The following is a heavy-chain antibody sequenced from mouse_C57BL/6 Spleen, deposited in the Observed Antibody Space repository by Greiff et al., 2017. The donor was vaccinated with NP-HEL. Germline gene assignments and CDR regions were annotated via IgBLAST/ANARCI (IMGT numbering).Heavy chain of an antibody. Sequence: EVMLVESGGDLVKPGGSLKLSCAASGFTFSSYGMSWVRQTPDKRLEWVATISSGGSYTYYPDSVKGRFTISRDNAKNTLYLQMSSLKSEDTAMYYCARHRWDSNYFDYWGQGTTLTVSS. V-gene: IGHV5-6*01. D-gene: IGHD3-3*01. CDR3: ARHRWDSNYFDY. CDR1: GFTFSSYG. CDR2: ISSGGSYT. J-gene: IGHJ2*01.